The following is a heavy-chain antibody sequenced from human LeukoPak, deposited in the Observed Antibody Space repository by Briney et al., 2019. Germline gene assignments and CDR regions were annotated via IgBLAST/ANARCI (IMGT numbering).Heavy chain of an antibody. V-gene: IGHV3-74*03. CDR1: EFTSSSYG. CDR2: INSDGSIT. J-gene: IGHJ6*02. CDR3: ALQRYGDYSDMDV. Sequence: GGSLRLSCTASEFTSSSYGMHWVRQAPGKGLMWVSYINSDGSITKYADSVKGRFTISRDNAKNTLYLQMNSLRAEDTAVYHCALQRYGDYSDMDVWGQGTTVTVSS. D-gene: IGHD4-17*01.